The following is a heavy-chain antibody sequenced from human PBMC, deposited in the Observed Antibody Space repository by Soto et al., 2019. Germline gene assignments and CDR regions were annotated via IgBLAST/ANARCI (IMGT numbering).Heavy chain of an antibody. D-gene: IGHD3-10*01. Sequence: SETLSLTCTVSGGSISSYYWSWIRQPPGKGLEWIGYIYYSGSTNYNPSLKSRVTISVDTSKNQFSLKLSSVTAADTAVYYCARDSYGYYFDYWGQGTLVTVSS. J-gene: IGHJ4*02. CDR1: GGSISSYY. V-gene: IGHV4-59*01. CDR3: ARDSYGYYFDY. CDR2: IYYSGST.